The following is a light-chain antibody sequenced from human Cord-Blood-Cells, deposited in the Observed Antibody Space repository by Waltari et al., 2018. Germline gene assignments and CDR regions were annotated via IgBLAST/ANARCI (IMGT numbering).Light chain of an antibody. CDR1: NIGSKS. CDR3: QVWDSSSDHRV. J-gene: IGLJ3*02. CDR2: DDS. V-gene: IGLV3-21*03. Sequence: SYVLTQPPSVSVATRKPATLTRGGNNIGSKSAHRYQQKPGQAPVLVVYDDSDRPSGIPERFSGSNSGNTATLTISRVEAGDEADYYCQVWDSSSDHRVFGGGTKLTVL.